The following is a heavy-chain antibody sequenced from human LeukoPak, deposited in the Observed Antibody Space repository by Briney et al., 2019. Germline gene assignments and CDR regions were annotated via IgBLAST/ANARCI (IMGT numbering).Heavy chain of an antibody. J-gene: IGHJ6*02. Sequence: TGGSLRLSCAASGFTFSRNAMSWVRQAPGKGLEWVSAISKSGDHTYYAASAKGRFTIYRDNSKNTQYLQMNSLRAEDTAVYYCATSWGPDTSAFRWGRDGMDVWGQGTTVIVS. CDR1: GFTFSRNA. D-gene: IGHD3-16*01. CDR3: ATSWGPDTSAFRWGRDGMDV. CDR2: ISKSGDHT. V-gene: IGHV3-23*01.